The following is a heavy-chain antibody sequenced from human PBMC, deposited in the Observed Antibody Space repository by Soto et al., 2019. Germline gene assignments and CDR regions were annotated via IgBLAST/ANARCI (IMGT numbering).Heavy chain of an antibody. CDR2: ISGTAYST. V-gene: IGHV3-23*01. D-gene: IGHD3-16*02. J-gene: IGHJ4*02. Sequence: GGSLRLSCKASGFTFSNHAMNWVRQAPGKGLEWVSVISGTAYSTKYADSVEGRLTISRDDSRNMVYLQMNSLRDEDTAIYFCARDVGKRYPYRIDYSRQGIQVTV. CDR3: ARDVGKRYPYRIDY. CDR1: GFTFSNHA.